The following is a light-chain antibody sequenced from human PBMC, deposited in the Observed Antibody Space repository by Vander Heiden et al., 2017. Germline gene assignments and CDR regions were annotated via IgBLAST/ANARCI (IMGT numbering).Light chain of an antibody. J-gene: IGKJ4*01. CDR3: QQYATYRQT. CDR2: AAS. V-gene: IGKV1-8*01. CDR1: QGISSY. Sequence: AIRMTHSPSSFSASTGDRVTITCRASQGISSYLAWYQQKPGKAPKLLIYAASTLQSPVPSRFSGTGSGTDFTLTISCLQSEDFATYYCQQYATYRQTFGGGTKVEIK.